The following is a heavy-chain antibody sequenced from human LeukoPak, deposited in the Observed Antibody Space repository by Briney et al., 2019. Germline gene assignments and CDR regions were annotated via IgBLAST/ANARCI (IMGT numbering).Heavy chain of an antibody. V-gene: IGHV4-59*01. D-gene: IGHD2-15*01. CDR1: GGSISSYY. CDR2: IYYSGST. J-gene: IGHJ5*02. Sequence: PSETLSLTCTVSGGSISSYYWSWIRQPPGKGLEWIGYIYYSGSTNYNPSLKSRVTISVDTSKNQFSLKLSSVTAADTAVYYCARVLYCSGGSCYTSWFDPWGQGTLVTVSS. CDR3: ARVLYCSGGSCYTSWFDP.